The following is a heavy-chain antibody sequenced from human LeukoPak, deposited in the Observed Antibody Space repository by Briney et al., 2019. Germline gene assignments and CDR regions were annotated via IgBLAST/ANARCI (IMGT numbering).Heavy chain of an antibody. CDR1: GGSISSSSYY. J-gene: IGHJ4*02. CDR3: AGHRDYSNPDDY. CDR2: IYYSGST. D-gene: IGHD4-11*01. Sequence: SETLSLTCTVSGGSISSSSYYWGWIRQPPGTGLEWIGSIYYSGSTYYNPSLKSRVTISVDTSKNQFSLKLSSVTAADTAVYYCAGHRDYSNPDDYWGQGTLVTVSS. V-gene: IGHV4-39*01.